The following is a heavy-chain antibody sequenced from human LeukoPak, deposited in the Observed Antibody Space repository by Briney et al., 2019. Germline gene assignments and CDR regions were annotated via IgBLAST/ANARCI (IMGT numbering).Heavy chain of an antibody. CDR3: ARAAGIAARPGSWFDP. CDR1: GYTFTSYG. D-gene: IGHD6-6*01. Sequence: ASVKVSCKASGYTFTSYGISWVRQAPGQGLEWMGWISVYNGNTNYAQKFQGRVTMTTDTSTSTAYMELSSLRSEDTAVYYCARAAGIAARPGSWFDPWGQGTLVTVSS. J-gene: IGHJ5*02. CDR2: ISVYNGNT. V-gene: IGHV1-18*01.